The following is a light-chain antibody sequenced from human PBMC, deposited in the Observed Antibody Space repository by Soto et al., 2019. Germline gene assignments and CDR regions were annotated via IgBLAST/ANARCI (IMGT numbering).Light chain of an antibody. Sequence: QSALTQPASVSGSPGQSITISCTGTSSDVGGYNYVSWYQQHPGKAPKLMIYDVSNRPSGVSNRFSGSKSGNTASLTISGLQXEDEADYYCSSYTSSSTLVVFGGGTKVTVL. V-gene: IGLV2-14*01. CDR3: SSYTSSSTLVV. J-gene: IGLJ2*01. CDR2: DVS. CDR1: SSDVGGYNY.